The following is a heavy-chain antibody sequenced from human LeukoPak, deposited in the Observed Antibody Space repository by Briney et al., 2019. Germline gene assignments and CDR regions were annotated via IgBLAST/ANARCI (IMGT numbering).Heavy chain of an antibody. Sequence: GASVKVSCKASGYTFTSYDINWVRQATGQGLEWMGWINPNSGGTNYAQKFQGRVTMTRDTSISTAYMELSRLRSDDTAVYYCARETGLDYWGQGTLVTVSS. V-gene: IGHV1-2*02. D-gene: IGHD3-9*01. CDR3: ARETGLDY. CDR1: GYTFTSYD. J-gene: IGHJ4*02. CDR2: INPNSGGT.